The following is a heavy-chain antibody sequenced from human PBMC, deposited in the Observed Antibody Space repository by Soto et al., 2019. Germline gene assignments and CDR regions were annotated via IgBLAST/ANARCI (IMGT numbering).Heavy chain of an antibody. D-gene: IGHD3-10*01. J-gene: IGHJ3*02. CDR2: IYYSGST. CDR3: ARDGGGWFGEFYAFDI. CDR1: GGSIRSYY. V-gene: IGHV4-59*01. Sequence: SETLSLSCTVIGGSIRSYYWSWIRQPPGKGLEWIGYIYYSGSTNYNPSLKSRVTISVDTSKNQFSLKLSSVTAADTAVYYCARDGGGWFGEFYAFDIWGQGTMVT.